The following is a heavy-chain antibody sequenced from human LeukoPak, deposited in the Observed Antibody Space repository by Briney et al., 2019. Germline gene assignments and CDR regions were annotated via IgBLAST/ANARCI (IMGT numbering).Heavy chain of an antibody. CDR2: ISGGGDTT. CDR3: TTDSQNWYYDN. J-gene: IGHJ4*02. CDR1: GFTFSSDA. Sequence: GGSLRLSCAASGFTFSSDAMSWVRQAPGKGLEWVSVISGGGDTTFYSDSVKGRFTISRDNSKNTLYLQMNSLRAEDTAVYYCTTDSQNWYYDNWGQGTLVTVSS. V-gene: IGHV3-23*01. D-gene: IGHD1-1*01.